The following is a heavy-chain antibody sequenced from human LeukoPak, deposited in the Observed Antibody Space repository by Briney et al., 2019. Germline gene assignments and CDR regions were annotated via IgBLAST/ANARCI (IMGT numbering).Heavy chain of an antibody. CDR2: IYYSGST. J-gene: IGHJ6*03. CDR3: ARGLRYYYYYMDV. CDR1: GGSISSGGYY. Sequence: SETLSLTCTVSGGSISSGGYYWSWIRQHRGKGLEWIGYIYYSGSTNYNPSLKSRVTISVDTSKNQFSLKLSSVTAADTAVYYCARGLRYYYYYMDVWGKGTTVTVSS. V-gene: IGHV4-61*08.